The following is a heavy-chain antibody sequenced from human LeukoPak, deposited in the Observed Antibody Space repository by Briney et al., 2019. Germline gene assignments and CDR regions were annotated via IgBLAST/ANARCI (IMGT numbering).Heavy chain of an antibody. J-gene: IGHJ4*02. Sequence: ASVKVSCKASGGTFSSYAISWVRQAPGQGLEWMGRIIPIFGTANYAQKFQGRVTITADETTSTAYMELSSLRSEDTAVYYCARVDSDYGGNSWGQGTLVTVSS. D-gene: IGHD4-23*01. CDR3: ARVDSDYGGNS. V-gene: IGHV1-69*13. CDR1: GGTFSSYA. CDR2: IIPIFGTA.